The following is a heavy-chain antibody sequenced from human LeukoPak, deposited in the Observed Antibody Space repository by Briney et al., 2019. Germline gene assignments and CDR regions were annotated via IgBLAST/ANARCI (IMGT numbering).Heavy chain of an antibody. CDR2: INRDGSEE. CDR1: GFTFSNYW. Sequence: PGGSLRLSCVASGFTFSNYWISWVRQAPGRGLELVANINRDGSEEYYVDSVKGRFTISRDNTKNSLYVQMNCLKAEDTAVYYCARGDAFSGDHWGQGALVTVSS. CDR3: ARGDAFSGDH. V-gene: IGHV3-7*04. J-gene: IGHJ4*02. D-gene: IGHD2-2*01.